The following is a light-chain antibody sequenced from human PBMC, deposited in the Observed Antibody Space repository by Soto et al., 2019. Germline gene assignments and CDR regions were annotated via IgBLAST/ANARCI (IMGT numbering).Light chain of an antibody. CDR3: QQSYSAPYI. CDR1: QRISMY. J-gene: IGKJ2*01. Sequence: DIQMTQSPSSLSASVGDRVTITCRASQRISMYLNWYQQKPGKAPKLLTYAASSLQSGVPSRFSGSGSGTDFTLTIGSLQPEDSASYYCQQSYSAPYIFGQGTNLEIK. CDR2: AAS. V-gene: IGKV1-39*01.